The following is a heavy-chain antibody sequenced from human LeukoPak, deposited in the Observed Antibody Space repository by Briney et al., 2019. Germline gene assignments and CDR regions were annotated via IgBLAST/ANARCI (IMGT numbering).Heavy chain of an antibody. CDR1: GFIFSSYS. CDR2: IDSSTRTI. CDR3: ARRVPSQVITDYFDY. D-gene: IGHD3-16*01. V-gene: IGHV3-48*04. J-gene: IGHJ4*02. Sequence: GGSLRLSCAASGFIFSSYSMNWVRQAPGKGLEWISFIDSSTRTIFYADSVKGRFTISRDNAKNSLFLQMNSLRVEDTAVYYCARRVPSQVITDYFDYWGQGALVTVSS.